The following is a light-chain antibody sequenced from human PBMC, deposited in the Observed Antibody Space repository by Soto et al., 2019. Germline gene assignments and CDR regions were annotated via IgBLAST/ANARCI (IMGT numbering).Light chain of an antibody. CDR2: DAS. CDR3: QQYNTYST. J-gene: IGKJ1*01. V-gene: IGKV1-5*01. CDR1: QSIRNW. Sequence: DIQMTQSPSTLSASVGDRVTITCRASQSIRNWLAWYQQRPGKAPKLLIYDASSLESGVPSRFSGSGSGTEFTLTISSLQPDDFATYFCQQYNTYSTFGQGTKVEI.